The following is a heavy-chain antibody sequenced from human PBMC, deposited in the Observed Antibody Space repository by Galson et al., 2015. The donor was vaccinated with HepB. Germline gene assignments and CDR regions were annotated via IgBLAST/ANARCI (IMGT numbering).Heavy chain of an antibody. D-gene: IGHD4/OR15-4a*01. CDR1: GFTFSTYA. J-gene: IGHJ4*02. V-gene: IGHV3-23*01. Sequence: SLRLSCAASGFTFSTYAMGWVRQAPGKGLEWVSGISGIDGSTYYADSVKGRFTISRDNSKNTLFLQMNSLRADDTAVYYCARQLANHYWGQGTLVTVSS. CDR2: ISGIDGST. CDR3: ARQLANHY.